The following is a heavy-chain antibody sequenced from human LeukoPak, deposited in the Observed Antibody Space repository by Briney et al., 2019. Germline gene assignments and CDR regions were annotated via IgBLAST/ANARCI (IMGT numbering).Heavy chain of an antibody. CDR3: AKAPGYKGWFDP. CDR1: GFTFDDYA. V-gene: IGHV3-9*01. CDR2: ISWNSGSI. J-gene: IGHJ5*02. Sequence: PGGSLRLSCAASGFTFDDYAMHWVRQAPGKGLEWVSGISWNSGSIGYADSVNGRFTNSRDNAKNSLYPQMNSLRAEDTALYYCAKAPGYKGWFDPWGQGTLVTVSS. D-gene: IGHD1-14*01.